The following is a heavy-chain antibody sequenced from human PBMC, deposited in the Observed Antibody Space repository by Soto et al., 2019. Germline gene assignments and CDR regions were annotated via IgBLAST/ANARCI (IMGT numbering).Heavy chain of an antibody. D-gene: IGHD5-12*01. CDR2: IYYSGST. Sequence: QVQLQESGPGLVKPSETLSLTCTVSGGSVSSGSYYWSWIRQPPGKGLEWIGYIYYSGSTNYNPSLKSRVTISVDTSKNQFSLKLSSVTAADTAVYYCARDGYNSQALLMGFDYWGQGTLVTVSS. CDR1: GGSVSSGSYY. CDR3: ARDGYNSQALLMGFDY. J-gene: IGHJ4*02. V-gene: IGHV4-61*01.